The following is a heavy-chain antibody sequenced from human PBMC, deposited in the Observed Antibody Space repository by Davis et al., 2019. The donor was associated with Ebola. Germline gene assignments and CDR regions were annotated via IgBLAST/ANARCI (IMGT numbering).Heavy chain of an antibody. V-gene: IGHV3-23*01. J-gene: IGHJ4*02. D-gene: IGHD3-22*01. CDR3: ARAEGMRYYYESSGYYPPNY. CDR2: ISGSDGST. Sequence: GESLKTPCAAPGFTFGTYAMRWVRQAPGKGLELVSGISGSDGSTYYADSVKGRFTISRDNSKNMLYLQMNSLRAEDTALYYCARAEGMRYYYESSGYYPPNYWGQGTLVTVSS. CDR1: GFTFGTYA.